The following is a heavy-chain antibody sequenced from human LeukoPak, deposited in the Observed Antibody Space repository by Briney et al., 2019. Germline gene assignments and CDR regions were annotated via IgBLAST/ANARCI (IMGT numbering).Heavy chain of an antibody. CDR3: ATWSGYSGSYYYYYMDV. V-gene: IGHV1-69*05. CDR1: GGTFSSYA. CDR2: IIPIFGTA. D-gene: IGHD3-3*01. J-gene: IGHJ6*03. Sequence: ASVKVSCKASGGTFSSYAISWVRQAPGQGLEWMGGIIPIFGTANYAQKFQGRVTITTDESTSTAYMELSSLRSEDTAVYYCATWSGYSGSYYYYYMDVWRKGTTVTVSS.